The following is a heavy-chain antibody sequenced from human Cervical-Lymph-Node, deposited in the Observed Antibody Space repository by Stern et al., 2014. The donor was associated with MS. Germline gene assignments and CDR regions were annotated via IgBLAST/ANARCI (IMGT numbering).Heavy chain of an antibody. J-gene: IGHJ4*02. Sequence: EVQLEESGGGLVQPGGSLRLSCAASGFTFSSHWMHWVRQAPGKGLVWVSSIYGDGSSTKYADSVKGRFTISRDNAKSTLYLQMNSLRAEDSAVYYCARDAWPAASGPLIDYWGRGTLVTVSS. V-gene: IGHV3-74*03. D-gene: IGHD6-13*01. CDR3: ARDAWPAASGPLIDY. CDR2: IYGDGSST. CDR1: GFTFSSHW.